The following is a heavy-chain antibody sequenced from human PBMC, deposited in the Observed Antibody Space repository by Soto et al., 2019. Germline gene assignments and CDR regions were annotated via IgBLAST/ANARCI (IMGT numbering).Heavy chain of an antibody. V-gene: IGHV4-30-2*01. CDR3: AREQQLVRYFDY. D-gene: IGHD6-13*01. CDR1: GGSISSGGYS. J-gene: IGHJ4*02. Sequence: SETLSLTCAVSGGSISSGGYSWSWIRQPPGKGLEWIGYIYHSGSTNYNPSLKSRVTISVDTSKNQFSLKLSSVTAADTAVYYCAREQQLVRYFDYWGKGTLVTVSS. CDR2: IYHSGST.